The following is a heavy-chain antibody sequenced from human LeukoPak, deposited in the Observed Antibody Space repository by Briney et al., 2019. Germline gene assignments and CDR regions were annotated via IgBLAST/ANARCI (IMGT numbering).Heavy chain of an antibody. Sequence: GRSQRLSCAASGFTFSNYPMHWVRQAPGKGREWVAVISYDGSNRYYADSVKGRFTISRDNSKNTLYLEMNSLRVEDTAVYYCASWGLAEQWLVGWFDYLGQGTLVTVSS. D-gene: IGHD6-19*01. V-gene: IGHV3-30-3*01. J-gene: IGHJ4*02. CDR1: GFTFSNYP. CDR2: ISYDGSNR. CDR3: ASWGLAEQWLVGWFDY.